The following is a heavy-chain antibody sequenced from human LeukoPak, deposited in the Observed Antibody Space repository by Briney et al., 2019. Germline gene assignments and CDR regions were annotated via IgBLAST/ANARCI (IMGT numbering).Heavy chain of an antibody. V-gene: IGHV1-18*01. CDR2: ISAYNGNT. Sequence: RASVKVSCKASGGTFSSYAISWVRQAPGQGLEWMGWISAYNGNTNYAQKLQGRVTMTTDTSTRTAYMELRSLRSDDTAVFYCARDSYDSSGNYLDYWGQGTLVTVSS. J-gene: IGHJ4*02. CDR1: GGTFSSYA. D-gene: IGHD3-22*01. CDR3: ARDSYDSSGNYLDY.